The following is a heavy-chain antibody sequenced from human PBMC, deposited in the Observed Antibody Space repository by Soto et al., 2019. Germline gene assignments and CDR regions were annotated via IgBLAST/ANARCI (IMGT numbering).Heavy chain of an antibody. Sequence: GGSLRLSCAASGFTFDDYAMHWVRQAPGKGLEWVSGISWNSGSIGYADSVKGRFTISRDNAKNSLYLQMNSLRAEDTALYYCAKESTIRDYYYYMDVWGKGTTVTVSS. CDR1: GFTFDDYA. CDR3: AKESTIRDYYYYMDV. V-gene: IGHV3-9*01. J-gene: IGHJ6*03. D-gene: IGHD5-12*01. CDR2: ISWNSGSI.